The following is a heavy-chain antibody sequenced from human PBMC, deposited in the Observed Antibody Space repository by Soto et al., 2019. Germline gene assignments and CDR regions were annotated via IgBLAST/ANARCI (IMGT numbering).Heavy chain of an antibody. CDR3: SIAADLNGMDV. D-gene: IGHD6-13*01. CDR1: GFTFSSYS. J-gene: IGHJ6*02. V-gene: IGHV3-21*01. Sequence: GGSLRLSCAASGFTFSSYSMNWVRQAPGKGLEWVSSISSSSSYIYYADSVKGRFTISRDNAKNSLYLQMNSLRAEDTAVYYCSIAADLNGMDVWGQGTTVTVSS. CDR2: ISSSSSYI.